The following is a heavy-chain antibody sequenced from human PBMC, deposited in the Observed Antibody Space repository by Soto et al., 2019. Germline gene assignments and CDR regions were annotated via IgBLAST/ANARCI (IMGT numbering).Heavy chain of an antibody. D-gene: IGHD3-22*01. CDR2: IIPIFGTA. Sequence: SVKVSCKASGGTFSSYAISWVRQAPGQGLEWMGGIIPIFGTANYAQKFQGRVTITADESTSTAYMELSSLRSEDTAVYYCASSYRAYDSSGYFDYWGQGTLVTVSS. V-gene: IGHV1-69*13. CDR3: ASSYRAYDSSGYFDY. J-gene: IGHJ4*02. CDR1: GGTFSSYA.